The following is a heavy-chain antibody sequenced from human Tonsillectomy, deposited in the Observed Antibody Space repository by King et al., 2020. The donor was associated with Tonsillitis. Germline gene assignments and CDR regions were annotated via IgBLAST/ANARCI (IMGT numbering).Heavy chain of an antibody. V-gene: IGHV3-49*03. CDR3: ARVGDGFLYGYSGAFDI. D-gene: IGHD5-18*01. CDR1: GFTFGASA. Sequence: VQLVESGGGLAQPGRSLRLSCTASGFTFGASAMSWFRQAPGKGLEWVGFIGSEAYGGTTQYAASVKGRFTISRDVSKSLAYLQMNSLKTEDTAVYFCARVGDGFLYGYSGAFDIWGQGTVVTVSS. J-gene: IGHJ3*02. CDR2: IGSEAYGGTT.